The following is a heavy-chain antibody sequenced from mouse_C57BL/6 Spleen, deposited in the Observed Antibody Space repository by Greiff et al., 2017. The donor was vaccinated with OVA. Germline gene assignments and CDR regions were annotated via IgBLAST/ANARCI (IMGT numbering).Heavy chain of an antibody. CDR3: ARGGYGSSYDYWYFDV. J-gene: IGHJ1*03. CDR1: GFTFSDYG. CDR2: ISSGSSTI. V-gene: IGHV5-17*01. D-gene: IGHD1-1*01. Sequence: EVQGVESGGGLVKPGGSLKLSCAASGFTFSDYGMHWVRQAPEKGLEWVAYISSGSSTIYYADTVKGRFTISRDNAKNTLFLQMTSLRSEDTAMYYCARGGYGSSYDYWYFDVWGTGTTVTVSS.